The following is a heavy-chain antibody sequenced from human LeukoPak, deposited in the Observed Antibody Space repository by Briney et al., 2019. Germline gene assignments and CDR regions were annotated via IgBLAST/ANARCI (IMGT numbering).Heavy chain of an antibody. J-gene: IGHJ4*02. Sequence: SETLSLTCTASGGSISSGDYYWSWIRQPPGKGLEWIGYIYYSGSTYYNPSLKSRVTISVDTSKNQFSLKLSSVTAADTAVYYCARGQIRGVMYYGSYYFDHWGQGTLVTVSS. CDR1: GGSISSGDYY. CDR2: IYYSGST. D-gene: IGHD3-10*01. V-gene: IGHV4-30-4*01. CDR3: ARGQIRGVMYYGSYYFDH.